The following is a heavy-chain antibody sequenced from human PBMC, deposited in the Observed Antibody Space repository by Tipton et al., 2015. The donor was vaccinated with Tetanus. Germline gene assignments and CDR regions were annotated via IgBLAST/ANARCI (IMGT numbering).Heavy chain of an antibody. CDR3: ARGWRWLCGTSALDY. CDR2: INHSGST. Sequence: TLSLTCAVYGGSFSGYYWSWIRQPPGKGLEWIGEINHSGSTNYNPSLKSRVTTSVDTSKNQFSLKLSSVTAADTAVYYCARGWRWLCGTSALDYWGQGTLVTVSS. D-gene: IGHD5-12*01. CDR1: GGSFSGYY. J-gene: IGHJ4*02. V-gene: IGHV4-34*01.